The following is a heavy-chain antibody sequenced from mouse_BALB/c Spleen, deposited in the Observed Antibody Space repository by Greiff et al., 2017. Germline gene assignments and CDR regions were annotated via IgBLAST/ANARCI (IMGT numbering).Heavy chain of an antibody. CDR3: AAYYAYAMDY. D-gene: IGHD2-10*01. CDR1: GYTFTSYW. CDR2: INPSNGRT. V-gene: IGHV1S81*02. J-gene: IGHJ4*01. Sequence: VQLQQPGAELVKPGASVKLSCKASGYTFTSYWMHWVKQRPGQGLEWIGEINPSNGRTNYNEKFKSKATLTVDKSSSTAYMQLSSLTSEDSAVYYCAAYYAYAMDYWGQGTSVTVSS.